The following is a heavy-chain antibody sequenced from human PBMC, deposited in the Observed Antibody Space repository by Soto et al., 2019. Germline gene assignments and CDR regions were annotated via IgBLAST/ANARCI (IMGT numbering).Heavy chain of an antibody. CDR1: GFTFSSYS. D-gene: IGHD3-9*01. J-gene: IGHJ4*02. CDR2: ISSSSSTI. Sequence: HPGGSLRLSCAASGFTFSSYSMNWVRQAPGKGLEWVSYISSSSSTIYYADSVKGRFTTSRDNSKNTLYLQMNSLRAEDTAVYYCAKGFDWLSPVDYWGQGTLVTVSS. V-gene: IGHV3-48*01. CDR3: AKGFDWLSPVDY.